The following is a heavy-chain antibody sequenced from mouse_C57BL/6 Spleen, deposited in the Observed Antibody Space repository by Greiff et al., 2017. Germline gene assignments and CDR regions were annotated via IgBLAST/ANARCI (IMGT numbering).Heavy chain of an antibody. Sequence: QVQLQQPGAELVRPGTSVKVSCKASGYAFTNYLIEWVKQRPGQGLEWIGVINPGSGGTNYNEKFKGKATLTADKSSSTAYMQLSSLTSEDSAVYFCAGVEDYFDYWGQGTTLTVSS. CDR2: INPGSGGT. V-gene: IGHV1-54*01. J-gene: IGHJ2*01. CDR1: GYAFTNYL. CDR3: AGVEDYFDY.